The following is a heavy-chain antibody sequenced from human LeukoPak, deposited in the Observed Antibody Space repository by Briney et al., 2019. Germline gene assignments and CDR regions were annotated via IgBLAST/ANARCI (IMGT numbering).Heavy chain of an antibody. Sequence: GGSLRLSCAASGFTFSSYGMNWVRQAPGKGLEWVAVISYDGSNKYYADSVKGRFTISRDNSKNTLYLQMNSLRAEDTAVYYCAKDPAYDSSGYYFDYWGQGTLVTVSS. J-gene: IGHJ4*02. CDR1: GFTFSSYG. V-gene: IGHV3-30*18. CDR2: ISYDGSNK. D-gene: IGHD3-22*01. CDR3: AKDPAYDSSGYYFDY.